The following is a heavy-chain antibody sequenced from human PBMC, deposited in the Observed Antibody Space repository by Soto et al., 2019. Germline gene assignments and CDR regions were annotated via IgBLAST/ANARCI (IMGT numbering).Heavy chain of an antibody. Sequence: ASVKVSCKASGGTFSSYAISWVRQAPGQGLEWMGGIIPIFGTANYAQKFQGRVTITADESTSTAYMELSSLRSEDTAVYYCARGEMATINLFDYWGQGTLVTVSS. CDR1: GGTFSSYA. V-gene: IGHV1-69*13. D-gene: IGHD5-12*01. J-gene: IGHJ4*02. CDR3: ARGEMATINLFDY. CDR2: IIPIFGTA.